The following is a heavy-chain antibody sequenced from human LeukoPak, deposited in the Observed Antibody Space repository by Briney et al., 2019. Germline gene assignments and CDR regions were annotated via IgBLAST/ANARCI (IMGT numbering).Heavy chain of an antibody. Sequence: SVKVSCKASGGTFSSSAVSWVRQAPGHGLEWIGRIIPIFGTTNYAQKFQVRVTVTTDESTSTAYMELISLTSEDTALYYCAMYGTVYYGALDYWGQGTLVTVSS. V-gene: IGHV1-69*05. CDR1: GGTFSSSA. CDR3: AMYGTVYYGALDY. CDR2: IIPIFGTT. D-gene: IGHD3-3*01. J-gene: IGHJ4*02.